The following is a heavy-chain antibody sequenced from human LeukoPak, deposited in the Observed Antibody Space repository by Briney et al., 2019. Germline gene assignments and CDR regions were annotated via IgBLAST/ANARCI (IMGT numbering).Heavy chain of an antibody. V-gene: IGHV1-18*01. CDR2: ISAYNGNT. CDR1: DYTFTSYG. CDR3: AREHSNYLYYYGMDV. D-gene: IGHD4-11*01. J-gene: IGHJ6*02. Sequence: GASVKVSCKGSDYTFTSYGISWVRQAPGQGLEWMGWISAYNGNTNYAQKLQGRVTMSTDTSTSTAYMELRSLRSDDTAVYYCAREHSNYLYYYGMDVWGQGTTVTVSS.